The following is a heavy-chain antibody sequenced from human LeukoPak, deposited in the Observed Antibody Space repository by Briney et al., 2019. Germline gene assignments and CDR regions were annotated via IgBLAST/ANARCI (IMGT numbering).Heavy chain of an antibody. V-gene: IGHV3-48*03. CDR2: ISSSGSTI. J-gene: IGHJ6*04. D-gene: IGHD3-10*02. Sequence: QAGGSLRLSCAASGFTFSSYEMNWVRQARGKGLEWVSYISSSGSTIYYADSVKGRFTISRDNAKNSLYLQMNSLRAEDTAVYYCAELGITMIGGVWGKGTTVTISS. CDR1: GFTFSSYE. CDR3: AELGITMIGGV.